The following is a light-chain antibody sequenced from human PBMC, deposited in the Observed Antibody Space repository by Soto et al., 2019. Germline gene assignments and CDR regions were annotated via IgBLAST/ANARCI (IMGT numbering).Light chain of an antibody. CDR1: SSDVGGYHY. J-gene: IGLJ2*01. CDR3: SSYTSSSLVV. V-gene: IGLV2-14*01. Sequence: QAALTQPASVSGSPGQSITISCTGSSSDVGGYHYVSWYQQHPGKAPKLMIYDVSNRPSGVSNRFSGSKSGNTASLTISGLQAEDEADYYCSSYTSSSLVVFGGGTKRTVL. CDR2: DVS.